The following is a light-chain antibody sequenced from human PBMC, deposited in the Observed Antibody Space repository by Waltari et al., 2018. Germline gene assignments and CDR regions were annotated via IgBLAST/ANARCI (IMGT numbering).Light chain of an antibody. V-gene: IGKV1-39*01. CDR3: QQSYSTPYT. CDR1: QNIHKF. Sequence: DIHMTQSPSSLSASVGDRVSIPCRASQNIHKFLNWYQQQPGKAPKLLIYAASNLQGGVPSWFSGSGSGTDFTLPISRLQPADFATYYCQQSYSTPYTFGQGTKVEIK. J-gene: IGKJ2*01. CDR2: AAS.